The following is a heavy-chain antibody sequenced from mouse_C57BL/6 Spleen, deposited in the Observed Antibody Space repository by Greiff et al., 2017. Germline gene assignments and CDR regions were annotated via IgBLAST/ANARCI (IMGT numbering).Heavy chain of an antibody. D-gene: IGHD1-1*01. CDR3: ARGSTTVAGYFDV. CDR2: IDPSDSET. CDR1: GYTFTSYW. J-gene: IGHJ1*03. Sequence: QVQLQQPGAELVRPGSSVKLSCKASGYTFTSYWMHWVKQRPIQVLEWIGNIDPSDSETHYNQKFKDKATLTVDKSSSTAYMQLSSLTSEDSAVYYCARGSTTVAGYFDVWGTGTTVTVSS. V-gene: IGHV1-52*01.